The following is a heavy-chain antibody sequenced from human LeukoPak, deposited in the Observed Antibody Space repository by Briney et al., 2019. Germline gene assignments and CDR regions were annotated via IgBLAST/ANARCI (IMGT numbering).Heavy chain of an antibody. CDR1: GGSISSGAYY. CDR2: IYYSGST. D-gene: IGHD2-15*01. J-gene: IGHJ4*02. CDR3: ASRAFYCGGGSCYLLYFDY. V-gene: IGHV4-31*03. Sequence: PSETLSLTCTVSGGSISSGAYYWSWIRQHPGKGLEWIGYIYYSGSTSYNPSLKSRVTISVDTSKNQFSLKLSSVTAAGTAVYYCASRAFYCGGGSCYLLYFDYWGQGTLVTVSS.